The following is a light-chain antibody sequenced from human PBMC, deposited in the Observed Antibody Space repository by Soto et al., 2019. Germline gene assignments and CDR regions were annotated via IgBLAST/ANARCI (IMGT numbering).Light chain of an antibody. CDR2: EVS. J-gene: IGLJ1*01. V-gene: IGLV2-14*01. CDR1: SSDIGDYNY. CDR3: SSYTSRNTYV. Sequence: QSALTQPASVSVSPGQSITISCTGISSDIGDYNYVSWYQQHPGKAPKLLIFEVSDRPSGVSNRFSGSKSGNTASLTISGLQAENEADYYCSSYTSRNTYVFGTGTKVTVL.